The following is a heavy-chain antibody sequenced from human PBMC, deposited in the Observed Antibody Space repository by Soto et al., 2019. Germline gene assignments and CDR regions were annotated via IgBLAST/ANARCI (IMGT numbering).Heavy chain of an antibody. CDR3: AKDSHWGIISPTHDH. CDR1: GFTFSNAW. J-gene: IGHJ4*02. V-gene: IGHV3-15*07. Sequence: GGSLRLYCAASGFTFSNAWMNWVRQAPGKGLEWVGRIKSKTDGGTTDYAAPVKGRFTISRDDSKNTLYLQMKSLKTEDTAVYYCAKDSHWGIISPTHDHWGQGTQVTSPQ. D-gene: IGHD3-16*01. CDR2: IKSKTDGGTT.